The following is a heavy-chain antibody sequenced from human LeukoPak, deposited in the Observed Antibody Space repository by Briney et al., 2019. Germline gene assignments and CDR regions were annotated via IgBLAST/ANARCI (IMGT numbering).Heavy chain of an antibody. CDR3: AREAAAAGTGGWFDP. CDR2: IYHSGST. V-gene: IGHV4-30-2*01. D-gene: IGHD6-13*01. Sequence: PSQTLSLTCTVSGGSISSGGYYWSWIRQPPGKGLEWIGYIYHSGSTYYNPSLKSRVTISVDRSKNQFSLKLSSVTAADTAVYYCAREAAAAGTGGWFDPWGQGTLVTVSS. CDR1: GGSISSGGYY. J-gene: IGHJ5*02.